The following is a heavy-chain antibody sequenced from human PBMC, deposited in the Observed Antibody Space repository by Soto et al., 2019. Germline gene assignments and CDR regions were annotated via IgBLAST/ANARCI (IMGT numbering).Heavy chain of an antibody. Sequence: GGSLRLSCAASGSTFSSYWMHWVRQAPGKGLVWVSRINSDGSSTSYADSVKGRFTISRDNAKNTLYLQMNSLRAEDTAVYYCAGTVITGTTSGMDVWGQGTTVTVSS. J-gene: IGHJ6*02. CDR1: GSTFSSYW. CDR2: INSDGSST. V-gene: IGHV3-74*01. D-gene: IGHD1-7*01. CDR3: AGTVITGTTSGMDV.